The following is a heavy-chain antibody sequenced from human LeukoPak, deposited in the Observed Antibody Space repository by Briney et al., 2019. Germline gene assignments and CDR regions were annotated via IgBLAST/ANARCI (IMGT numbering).Heavy chain of an antibody. CDR1: GFTFSNYV. CDR2: INHNGEMI. CDR3: ARDNDWAFHY. V-gene: IGHV3-48*02. J-gene: IGHJ4*02. D-gene: IGHD3-9*01. Sequence: GGSLRLSCAASGFTFSNYVMSWVRQAPGKGLEWVSYINHNGEMIFYPDFVKGRFTISRDNAKNSLYLQMSSLRDEDTAVYYCARDNDWAFHYWGQGTLVTVSS.